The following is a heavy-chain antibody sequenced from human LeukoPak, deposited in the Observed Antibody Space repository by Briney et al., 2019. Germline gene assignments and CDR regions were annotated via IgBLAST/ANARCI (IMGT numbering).Heavy chain of an antibody. CDR2: IHPSTGNP. CDR3: ARAFQSLGGLSLPDY. D-gene: IGHD3-16*02. CDR1: GYSFTNYA. Sequence: ASVKVSCKAAGYSFTNYAMNWVRQAPGQGLEWMGWIHPSTGNPTYAQGFTGRFVFSLDTSVSTTYLQISSLKAEDTAVYFCARAFQSLGGLSLPDYWGQGTLLTVSS. J-gene: IGHJ4*02. V-gene: IGHV7-4-1*02.